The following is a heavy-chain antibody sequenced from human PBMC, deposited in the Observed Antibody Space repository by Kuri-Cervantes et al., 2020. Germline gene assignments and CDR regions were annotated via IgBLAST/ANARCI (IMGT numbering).Heavy chain of an antibody. CDR1: GFTFSDYY. J-gene: IGHJ3*02. V-gene: IGHV3-11*01. D-gene: IGHD3-10*01. Sequence: GESLKISCAASGFTFSDYYMSWIRQTPGKGLEWVSYMSSGGSTIYYADSVKGRFTISRDNGKNSLYLEMNSLRAEDTAVYYCARHDRSYGSGSYYAFDIWGQGTMVTVSS. CDR3: ARHDRSYGSGSYYAFDI. CDR2: MSSGGSTI.